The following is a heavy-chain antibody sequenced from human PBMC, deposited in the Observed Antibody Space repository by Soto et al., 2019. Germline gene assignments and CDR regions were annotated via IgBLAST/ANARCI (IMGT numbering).Heavy chain of an antibody. J-gene: IGHJ4*02. CDR1: GFTFSTHS. CDR2: ISSTSDYI. CDR3: VRDAVAATGSMGY. D-gene: IGHD7-27*01. Sequence: EVQLVESGGGLVKPGGSLRLSCAASGFTFSTHSMNWVRQAPGKGLEWVSSISSTSDYIYYADSVKGRFTISRENAKNSLFLQMDRLRAEDTAVYYCVRDAVAATGSMGYWGQGTLVTVSS. V-gene: IGHV3-21*01.